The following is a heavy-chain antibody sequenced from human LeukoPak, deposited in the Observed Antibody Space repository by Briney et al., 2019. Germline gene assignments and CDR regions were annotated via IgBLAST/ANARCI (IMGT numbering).Heavy chain of an antibody. V-gene: IGHV3-66*02. J-gene: IGHJ4*02. D-gene: IGHD3-3*01. CDR3: ARSYSYYDFWSGYYPYHFDY. CDR1: GFTVSSNY. Sequence: GGSLRLSCAASGFTVSSNYMSWVRQALGKGLEWVSVIYCGGSTYYADSVKGRFTISRDNSKNTLYLQMNSLRAEDTAVYYCARSYSYYDFWSGYYPYHFDYWGQGTLVTVSS. CDR2: IYCGGST.